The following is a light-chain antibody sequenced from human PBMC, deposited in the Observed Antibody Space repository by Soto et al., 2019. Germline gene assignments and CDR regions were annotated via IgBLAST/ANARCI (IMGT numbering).Light chain of an antibody. CDR1: QSINIW. Sequence: DIQLTQSPSTLSASVGDRVTITCRASQSINIWLAWYQQKPGKAPKLLMYKASSLEGGVPSTFSGSVSGTEFTLSISSLQPDDFATYYCQQYYGSPYTFGQGTKLEI. CDR3: QQYYGSPYT. J-gene: IGKJ2*01. V-gene: IGKV1-5*03. CDR2: KAS.